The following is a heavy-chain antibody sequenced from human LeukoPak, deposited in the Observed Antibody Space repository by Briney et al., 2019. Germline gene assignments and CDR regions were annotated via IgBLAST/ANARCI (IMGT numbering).Heavy chain of an antibody. CDR2: IIPIFGTA. V-gene: IGHV1-69*13. J-gene: IGHJ5*02. CDR3: ARSAAIGRWFDP. D-gene: IGHD2-2*02. CDR1: GGTFSIYA. Sequence: GASVKVSCKASGGTFSIYAISWVRQAPGQGLEWMGGIIPIFGTANYAQKFQGRVTITADESTSTAYMELSSLRSEDTAVYYCARSAAIGRWFDPWGQGTLVTVSS.